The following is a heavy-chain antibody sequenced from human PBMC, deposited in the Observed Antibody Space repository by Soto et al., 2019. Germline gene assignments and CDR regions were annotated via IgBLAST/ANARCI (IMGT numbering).Heavy chain of an antibody. CDR1: GFTFSSYW. CDR3: ARYPNPTVAGLPFDL. CDR2: TRQDGGQE. D-gene: IGHD6-19*01. J-gene: IGHJ4*02. V-gene: IGHV3-7*03. Sequence: EVQLVESGGGLVQPGGSLRLSCAASGFTFSSYWMSWVRQAPGKGLEWVAHTRQDGGQEYYVDSVKGRFTISRDNAKNSLYLQMNSLRVEDRAVYYCARYPNPTVAGLPFDLWGQGTLVTVSS.